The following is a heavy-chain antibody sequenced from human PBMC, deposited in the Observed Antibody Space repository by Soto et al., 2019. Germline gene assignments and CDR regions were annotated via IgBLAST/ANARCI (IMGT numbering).Heavy chain of an antibody. CDR3: VRGGADLYQNGLDV. Sequence: DVQMLESGGGLVQPGGSLRLSCAASGFTLKAYGMSWLRQPPGKGLEWVSSMTADGTGTAHADSVKDRFTTSRDDSREPGYLEMNSLRVEDTAVYYCVRGGADLYQNGLDVWGQGTTVSVSS. D-gene: IGHD3-10*01. V-gene: IGHV3-23*01. CDR1: GFTLKAYG. CDR2: MTADGTGT. J-gene: IGHJ6*02.